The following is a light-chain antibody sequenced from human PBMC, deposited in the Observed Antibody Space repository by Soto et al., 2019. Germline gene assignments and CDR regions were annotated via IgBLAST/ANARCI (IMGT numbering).Light chain of an antibody. J-gene: IGLJ1*01. Sequence: QSVLTQPPSASGTPGQRVTISCSGSTSSIGSNTVNWYQQLPGTAPKLLIYSNNQRPSGVPDRFSGSKSGTSASLAISGLQSEGEADYYCAAWDDSLSGYVFGTGTKVTVL. CDR2: SNN. V-gene: IGLV1-44*01. CDR3: AAWDDSLSGYV. CDR1: TSSIGSNT.